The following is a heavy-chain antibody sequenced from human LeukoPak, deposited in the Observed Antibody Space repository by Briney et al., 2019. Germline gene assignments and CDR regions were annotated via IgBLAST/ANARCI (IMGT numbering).Heavy chain of an antibody. J-gene: IGHJ6*03. CDR2: LYPGVST. CDR3: ARLRFYDSTGYSPGHYMDV. CDR1: GGSISSYY. Sequence: SETLSLTCTVSGGSISSYYWSWIRQPPGKGLEWIGRLYPGVSTDYNPSLKSRATMSVDTSKNQFALKLNAVTAADTAVYYCARLRFYDSTGYSPGHYMDVWGKGTTVTVSS. D-gene: IGHD3-22*01. V-gene: IGHV4-4*07.